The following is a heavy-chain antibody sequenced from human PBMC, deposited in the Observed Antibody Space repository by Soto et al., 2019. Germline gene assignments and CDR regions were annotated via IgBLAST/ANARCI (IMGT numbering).Heavy chain of an antibody. CDR1: GGSISSGGYY. J-gene: IGHJ6*02. Sequence: SETLSLTCTVPGGSISSGGYYWSWIRQHPGKGLEWIGYIYYSGSTYYNPSLKSRVTISVDTSKNQFSLKLSSVTAADTAVYYCARGQCSSTSCYPYYYYYYGMDVWGQGTTVTVSS. CDR2: IYYSGST. D-gene: IGHD2-2*01. CDR3: ARGQCSSTSCYPYYYYYYGMDV. V-gene: IGHV4-31*03.